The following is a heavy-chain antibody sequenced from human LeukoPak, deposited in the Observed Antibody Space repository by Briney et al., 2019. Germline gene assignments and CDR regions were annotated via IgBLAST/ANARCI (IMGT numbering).Heavy chain of an antibody. CDR2: IYYSGST. Sequence: SETLSLTCTVSGGSISSYYWSWIRQPPGKGLEWIGYIYYSGSTNYNPSLKSRVTISVDTSKNQFSLKLSSVTAADTAVYYCARDNGYLFFGNWGQGTLVTVSS. CDR1: GGSISSYY. J-gene: IGHJ4*02. D-gene: IGHD3-3*01. CDR3: ARDNGYLFFGN. V-gene: IGHV4-59*12.